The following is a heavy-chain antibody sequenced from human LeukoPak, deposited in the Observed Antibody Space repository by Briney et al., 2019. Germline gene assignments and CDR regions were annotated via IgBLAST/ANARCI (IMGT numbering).Heavy chain of an antibody. D-gene: IGHD4-11*01. CDR1: GGSISSGSYY. J-gene: IGHJ5*02. CDR2: IYYSGST. V-gene: IGHV4-39*01. CDR3: ARHDYSNYANWFDP. Sequence: PSQTLSLTCTVSGGSISSGSYYWGWIRQPPGKGLEWIGSIYYSGSTYYNPSLKSRVTISVDTSKNQFSLKLSSVTAADTAVYYCARHDYSNYANWFDPWGQGTLVTVSS.